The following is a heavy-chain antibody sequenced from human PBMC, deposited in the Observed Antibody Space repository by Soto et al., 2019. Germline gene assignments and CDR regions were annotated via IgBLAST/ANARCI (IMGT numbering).Heavy chain of an antibody. CDR3: ASEGYSGYDLLGWFDP. CDR2: INHSGST. V-gene: IGHV4-34*01. Sequence: SETLSLTCAVYGGSFSGYYWSWIRQPPGKGLEWIGEINHSGSTNYNPSLKSRVTISVDTSKNQFSLKLSSVTAADTAVYYCASEGYSGYDLLGWFDPWGQGTLVTVAS. J-gene: IGHJ5*02. D-gene: IGHD5-12*01. CDR1: GGSFSGYY.